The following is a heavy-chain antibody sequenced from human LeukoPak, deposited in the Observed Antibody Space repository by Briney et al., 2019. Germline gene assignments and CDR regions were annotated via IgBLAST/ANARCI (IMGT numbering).Heavy chain of an antibody. Sequence: SETLSLTCTVSGGSISSSSYYWGWIRQPPGKGLEWIGSIYYSGSTYYNPSLKSRVTMSVDTSKNQFSLKLSSVTAADMAVYYCARGRSIVLYYFDYWGQGTLVTVSS. CDR2: IYYSGST. V-gene: IGHV4-39*07. CDR1: GGSISSSSYY. J-gene: IGHJ4*02. D-gene: IGHD1-26*01. CDR3: ARGRSIVLYYFDY.